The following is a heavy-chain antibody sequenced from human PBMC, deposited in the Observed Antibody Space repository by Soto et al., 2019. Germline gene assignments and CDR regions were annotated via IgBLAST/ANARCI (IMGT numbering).Heavy chain of an antibody. CDR2: ISGSSGYV. V-gene: IGHV3-21*01. CDR1: GFTFSTYS. CDR3: ARDWGENDYFDN. Sequence: EVQLVESGGRLVKPGGSLRLSCTASGFTFSTYSMNWVRQAPGKGLEWVSFISGSSGYVYYANSVKGRFTMSRDSAKNSLYLQMNSLRAEDTAVYYCARDWGENDYFDNWGQGTLVTVSS. J-gene: IGHJ4*02. D-gene: IGHD3-16*01.